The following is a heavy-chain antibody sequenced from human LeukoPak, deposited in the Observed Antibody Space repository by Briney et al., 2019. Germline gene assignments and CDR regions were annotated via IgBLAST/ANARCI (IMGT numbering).Heavy chain of an antibody. Sequence: PGGSLRLSCAASGFTFRSYWISWVRRAPGKGLEWVANIKHGGSEKNYMVSVKGRFTISRDNAKNSLLLQMTSLRVEDTAVYYCARERGGQSNDYLHGGPFDYWGQGTLVTVSS. CDR2: IKHGGSEK. CDR1: GFTFRSYW. D-gene: IGHD3-16*01. CDR3: ARERGGQSNDYLHGGPFDY. J-gene: IGHJ4*02. V-gene: IGHV3-7*05.